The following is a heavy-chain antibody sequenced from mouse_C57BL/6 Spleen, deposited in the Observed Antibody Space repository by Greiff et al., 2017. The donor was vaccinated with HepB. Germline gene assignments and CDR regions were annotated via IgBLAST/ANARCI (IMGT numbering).Heavy chain of an antibody. V-gene: IGHV1-80*01. CDR1: GYAFSSYW. CDR2: IYPGDGDT. Sequence: QVQLKQSGAELVKPGASVKISCKASGYAFSSYWMNWVKQRPGKGLEWIGQIYPGDGDTNYNGKFKGKATLTADKSSSTAYMQLSSLTSEDSAVYFCARSGRDRYFDYWGQGTTLTVSS. CDR3: ARSGRDRYFDY. J-gene: IGHJ2*01. D-gene: IGHD3-3*01.